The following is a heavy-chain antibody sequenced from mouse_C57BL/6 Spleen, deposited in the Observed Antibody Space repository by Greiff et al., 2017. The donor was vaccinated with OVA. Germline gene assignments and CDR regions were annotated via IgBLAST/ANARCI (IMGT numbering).Heavy chain of an antibody. D-gene: IGHD2-1*01. V-gene: IGHV1-69*01. J-gene: IGHJ1*03. CDR2: IDPSDSYS. CDR3: ARKLLRGDFDV. Sequence: QVHVKQPGAELVMPGASVKLSCKASGYTFTSYWMHWVQQRPGQGLEWIGEIDPSDSYSNYNQKFKGKATLIVDKSSSTAYMHLSSQASEVSAVDSGARKLLRGDFDVWGTGTTVTVSS. CDR1: GYTFTSYW.